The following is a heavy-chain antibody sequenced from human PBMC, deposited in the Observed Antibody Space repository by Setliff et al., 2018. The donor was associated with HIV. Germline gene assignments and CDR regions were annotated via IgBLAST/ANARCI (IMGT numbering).Heavy chain of an antibody. CDR3: ARDPPGYGDSKDY. V-gene: IGHV4-61*01. Sequence: SETLSLTCSVSGGSVGSGSYYWSWIRQSPGKGLEWLGYVYYSGSTTYNPPLRSRVTISIDTSKNQFSLNLRSVTAADTAVYYCARDPPGYGDSKDYWGQGKLVTVS. J-gene: IGHJ4*02. CDR2: VYYSGST. D-gene: IGHD4-17*01. CDR1: GGSVGSGSYY.